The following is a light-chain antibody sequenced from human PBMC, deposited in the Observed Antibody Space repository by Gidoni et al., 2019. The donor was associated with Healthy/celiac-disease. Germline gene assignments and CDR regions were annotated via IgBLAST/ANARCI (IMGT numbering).Light chain of an antibody. CDR2: LGS. J-gene: IGKJ5*01. CDR1: QSLLHSNGYNY. Sequence: DIVMTQSTRSLPVTPGEPASISCRSSQSLLHSNGYNYLDWYLQKPGQSPQLLIYLGSNRASGVPDRFSGSGSGTDFTLKISRVEAEDVGVYYCMQALQTPITFGQGTRLEIK. V-gene: IGKV2-28*01. CDR3: MQALQTPIT.